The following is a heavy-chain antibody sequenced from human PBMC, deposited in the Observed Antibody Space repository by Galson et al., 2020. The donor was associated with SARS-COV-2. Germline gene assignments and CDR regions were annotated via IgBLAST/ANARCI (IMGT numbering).Heavy chain of an antibody. Sequence: TGGSLRLSCAASGFTFSSYGMHWVRQAPGKGLEWVAVISYDGSNKYYADSVKGRFTISRDNSKNTLYLQMNSLRAEDTAVYYCAKDRKYYDILTGYYSSPHYYYYYGMDVCGQGTTVTVSS. CDR1: GFTFSSYG. CDR3: AKDRKYYDILTGYYSSPHYYYYYGMDV. V-gene: IGHV3-30*18. D-gene: IGHD3-9*01. CDR2: ISYDGSNK. J-gene: IGHJ6*02.